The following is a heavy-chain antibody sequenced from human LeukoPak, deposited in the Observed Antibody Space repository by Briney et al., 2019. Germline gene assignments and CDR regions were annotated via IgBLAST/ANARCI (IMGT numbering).Heavy chain of an antibody. D-gene: IGHD6-13*01. CDR1: GGSISSYY. J-gene: IGHJ4*02. CDR2: IYYSGST. CDR3: ARRSAAAGTFDY. Sequence: PSETLSLTCTVSGGSISSYYWSWIRQPPGKGLEWIGYIYYSGSTNYNPSLKSQVTISVDTSKNQFSLKLSSVTAADTAVYYCARRSAAAGTFDYWGQGTLVTVSS. V-gene: IGHV4-59*08.